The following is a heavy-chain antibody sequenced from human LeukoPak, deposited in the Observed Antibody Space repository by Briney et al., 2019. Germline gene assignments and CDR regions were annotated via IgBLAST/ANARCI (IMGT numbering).Heavy chain of an antibody. J-gene: IGHJ3*02. Sequence: SETLSLTCTVSGDSISNADYYYWGWIRQPPGRGLEWVASIYHTGSTNYNPSLKSRVTISVDTSKNQFSLKLNSVTAADTAVYYCAREGPPNYDTIWGQGTMVTVSS. CDR3: AREGPPNYDTI. CDR2: IYHTGST. V-gene: IGHV4-39*07. D-gene: IGHD3-9*01. CDR1: GDSISNADYYY.